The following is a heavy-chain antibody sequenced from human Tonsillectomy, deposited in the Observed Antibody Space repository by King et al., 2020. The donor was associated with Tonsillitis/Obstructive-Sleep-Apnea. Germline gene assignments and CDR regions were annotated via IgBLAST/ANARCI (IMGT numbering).Heavy chain of an antibody. CDR3: AKGRGGYYGSGIDY. V-gene: IGHV3-9*01. Sequence: VQLVESGGGLVQPGRSLRLSCVASGFTFDDYAMHWVRQAPGKGLEWVSGISWNSGSIGYADSVKGRFTISRDNAKNSLYLQMNSLRAEDTALYYCAKGRGGYYGSGIDYWGQGTLVTVSS. J-gene: IGHJ4*02. CDR2: ISWNSGSI. CDR1: GFTFDDYA. D-gene: IGHD3-10*01.